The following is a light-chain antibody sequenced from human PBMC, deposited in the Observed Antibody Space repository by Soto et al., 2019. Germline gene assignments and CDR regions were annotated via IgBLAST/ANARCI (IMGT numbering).Light chain of an antibody. V-gene: IGKV3-15*01. CDR3: QPYNDWPPVT. CDR1: QSVSGS. J-gene: IGKJ4*01. CDR2: GAS. Sequence: EIVITQTPATLSVSPGERATLSCRASQSVSGSLAWYQQKPGQAPRLLIYGASTRATGIPARFSGSGSGTEFTLTISSLQSEDFAVYYCQPYNDWPPVTFGGGTKVEIK.